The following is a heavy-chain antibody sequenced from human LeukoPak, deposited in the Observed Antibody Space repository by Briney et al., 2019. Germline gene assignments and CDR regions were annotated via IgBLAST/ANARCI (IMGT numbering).Heavy chain of an antibody. J-gene: IGHJ6*02. CDR1: GYTFTGYY. D-gene: IGHD5-24*01. CDR2: INPNSGNT. Sequence: GASVKVSCKASGYTFTGYYMHWVRQAPGQGLEWMGWINPNSGNTGYAQKFQGRDTMTRNTSISTAYMELSSLRSEDTAVYYCARSEMATTFSGMDVWGQGTTVTVSS. V-gene: IGHV1-8*02. CDR3: ARSEMATTFSGMDV.